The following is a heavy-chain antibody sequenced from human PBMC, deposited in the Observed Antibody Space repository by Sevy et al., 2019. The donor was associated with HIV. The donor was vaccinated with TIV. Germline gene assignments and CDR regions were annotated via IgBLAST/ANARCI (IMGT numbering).Heavy chain of an antibody. Sequence: GGSLRLSCAASGLSFSNAWMAWVRQAPGKGLEWVGRIRGETGGGTTVFAAFAKGKFTIARDEPKNTLYLQMNSLKTKDTAVYYCAIDHRRDGMIVVPFEKWGLGTLVTVSS. V-gene: IGHV3-15*01. D-gene: IGHD3-22*01. CDR2: IRGETGGGTT. J-gene: IGHJ4*02. CDR3: AIDHRRDGMIVVPFEK. CDR1: GLSFSNAW.